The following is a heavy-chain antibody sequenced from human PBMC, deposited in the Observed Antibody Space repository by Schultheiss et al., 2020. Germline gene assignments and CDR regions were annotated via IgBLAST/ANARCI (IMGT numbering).Heavy chain of an antibody. CDR1: GFTFSSYW. D-gene: IGHD2-2*01. Sequence: GGSLRLSCAASGFTFSSYWMHWVRQAPGKGLVWVSRINSDGSITSYADSVKGRFTISRDNAKNTLYLQMNSLRAEDTAVYYCARCAMALYTFDYWGQGTLVTVSS. V-gene: IGHV3-74*01. J-gene: IGHJ4*02. CDR3: ARCAMALYTFDY. CDR2: INSDGSIT.